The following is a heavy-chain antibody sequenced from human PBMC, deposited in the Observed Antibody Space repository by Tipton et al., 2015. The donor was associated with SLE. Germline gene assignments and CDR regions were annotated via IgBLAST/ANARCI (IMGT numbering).Heavy chain of an antibody. CDR2: IYYSGST. V-gene: IGHV4-39*07. J-gene: IGHJ4*02. D-gene: IGHD6-25*01. CDR3: ARQDLGRAATLTFDI. Sequence: LRLSCTVSGGSISSNSYYWGWIRQPPGKGLEWIGSIYYSGSTDYNPSLRSRVTISVDTSKNQFSLKLSSVTAADTAVYFCARQDLGRAATLTFDIWGLGTLVTVSS. CDR1: GGSISSNSYY.